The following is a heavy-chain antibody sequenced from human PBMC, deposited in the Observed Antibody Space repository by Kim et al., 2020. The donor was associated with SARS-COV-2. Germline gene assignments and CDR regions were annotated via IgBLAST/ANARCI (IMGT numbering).Heavy chain of an antibody. Sequence: SFQGQVTISADKSISTAYLQWSSLKASDTAMYYCARFQAQRGYYYGMDVWGQGTTVTVSS. J-gene: IGHJ6*02. D-gene: IGHD6-25*01. CDR3: ARFQAQRGYYYGMDV. V-gene: IGHV5-51*01.